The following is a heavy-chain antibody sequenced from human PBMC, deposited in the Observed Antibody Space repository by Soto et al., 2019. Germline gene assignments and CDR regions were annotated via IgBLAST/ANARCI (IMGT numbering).Heavy chain of an antibody. J-gene: IGHJ6*02. V-gene: IGHV1-18*01. CDR3: ARLYIVGAAMLYGMDV. D-gene: IGHD1-26*01. CDR1: GYNFTRFG. CDR2: ISAHNGDT. Sequence: ASVKVSCKASGYNFTRFGISWVRQAPGQGLEWMGWISAHNGDTNYVQKFQGRVTMTTDTSTRTTYMELRSLRYDDTAVYYCARLYIVGAAMLYGMDVWGQGTTVTVSS.